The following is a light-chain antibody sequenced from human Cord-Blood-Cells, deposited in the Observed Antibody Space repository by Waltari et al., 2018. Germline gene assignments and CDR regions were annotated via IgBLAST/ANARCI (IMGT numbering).Light chain of an antibody. CDR3: CSYAGSYTFDV. CDR2: DVS. J-gene: IGLJ1*01. CDR1: SSDVVGYNY. V-gene: IGLV2-11*01. Sequence: QSALTQPRSVYGSPGQSVTISCTGTSSDVVGYNYVSWYQQHPGKAPKLMIYDVSRRVEWVADRFAGSKSGNTASLTISELQAEDEADYYCCSYAGSYTFDVFGTGTKVTVL.